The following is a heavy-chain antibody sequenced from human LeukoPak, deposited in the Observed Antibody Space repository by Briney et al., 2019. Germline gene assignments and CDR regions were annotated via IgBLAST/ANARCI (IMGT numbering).Heavy chain of an antibody. D-gene: IGHD3-10*01. CDR3: ARVPALLWFGESSNYYFDY. V-gene: IGHV1-2*06. CDR2: INPNSGGT. Sequence: GASVKVSCKASGYTFTGYYMHWVRQAPGQGLEWMGRINPNSGGTNYAQKFQGRVTMTRDTSISTAYMELSRLRSDDTAVYYCARVPALLWFGESSNYYFDYWGQGTLVTVSS. CDR1: GYTFTGYY. J-gene: IGHJ4*02.